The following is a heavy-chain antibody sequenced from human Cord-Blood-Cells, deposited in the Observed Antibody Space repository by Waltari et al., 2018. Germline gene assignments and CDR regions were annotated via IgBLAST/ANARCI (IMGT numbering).Heavy chain of an antibody. CDR2: ICGSGGST. V-gene: IGHV3-23*04. CDR1: GFTFSSYA. D-gene: IGHD2-15*01. J-gene: IGHJ6*02. Sequence: EVQLVESGGGLVQPGGSLRLSCAASGFTFSSYAMSWVRQAPGKGLEWVSAICGSGGSTYYADSGKGRFTISRDNSKNTLYLQMNSLRAEDTAVYYCAKDTDIVVVVAAIPVGGMDVWGQGTTVTVSS. CDR3: AKDTDIVVVVAAIPVGGMDV.